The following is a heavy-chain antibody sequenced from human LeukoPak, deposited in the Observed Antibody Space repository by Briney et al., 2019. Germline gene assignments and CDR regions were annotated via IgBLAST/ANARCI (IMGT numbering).Heavy chain of an antibody. Sequence: GGSLRLSCAASGFTFSSYAMHWVRQAPGKGLEWVAVISYDGSNKYYADSVKGRFTISRDNSKNTLYLQMNSLRSDDTAVYYCARGGFSNEEFDPWGQGTLVTVSS. V-gene: IGHV3-30-3*01. J-gene: IGHJ5*02. CDR3: ARGGFSNEEFDP. CDR2: ISYDGSNK. CDR1: GFTFSSYA. D-gene: IGHD3-3*01.